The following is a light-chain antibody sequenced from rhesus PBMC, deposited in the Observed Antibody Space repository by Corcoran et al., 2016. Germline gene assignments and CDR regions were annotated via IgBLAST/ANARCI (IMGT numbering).Light chain of an antibody. Sequence: EIVMTQSPATLSLSPGERASLSCRASQSVSSNFAWYQQKPGQSPRFPIYYASNMAPGIPERFSGRGSGTDCTLTISSLEPEDVGLYYCQQYNNWNSFGQGTKVEIK. CDR2: YAS. CDR1: QSVSSN. CDR3: QQYNNWNS. V-gene: IGKV3-35*01. J-gene: IGKJ2*01.